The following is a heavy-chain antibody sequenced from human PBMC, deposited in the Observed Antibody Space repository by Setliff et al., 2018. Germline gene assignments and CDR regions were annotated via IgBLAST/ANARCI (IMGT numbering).Heavy chain of an antibody. CDR3: ARGVSGVSWTPRY. Sequence: PSETLSLTCEVSGASFSDYYWTWIRQSPGKGLEWIGEINQSGSTNYNASLKSRVTMSVDTSRNQFSLRLSSVTAADTAVYYCARGVSGVSWTPRYWGRGTLVTVSS. D-gene: IGHD6-25*01. CDR1: GASFSDYY. J-gene: IGHJ4*02. CDR2: INQSGST. V-gene: IGHV4-34*10.